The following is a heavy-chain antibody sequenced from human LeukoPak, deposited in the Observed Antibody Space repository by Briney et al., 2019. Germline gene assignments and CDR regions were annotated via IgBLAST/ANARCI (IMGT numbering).Heavy chain of an antibody. D-gene: IGHD3-22*01. J-gene: IGHJ4*02. CDR1: GYTFTSYD. CDR2: MNPNSGNT. V-gene: IGHV1-8*01. CDR3: ARLDDSSGYYYFDY. Sequence: GASVKVSCKASGYTFTSYDINWVRQATGQGLEWMGWMNPNSGNTGYAQKFQGRVTVTRNTSISTAYMELSSLRSEDTAVYYCARLDDSSGYYYFDYWGQGTLVTVSS.